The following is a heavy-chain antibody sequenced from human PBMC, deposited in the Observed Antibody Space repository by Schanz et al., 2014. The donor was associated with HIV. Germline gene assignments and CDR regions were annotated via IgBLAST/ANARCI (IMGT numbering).Heavy chain of an antibody. CDR1: GFTFSSYG. Sequence: QVQLVESGGGVVQPGWSLRLSCVASGFTFSSYGMHWVRQSPGKGLEWMAVISYDGSKKYYADSVKGRFTISRDNSKNTLYLQMNSLRAEDTAVYYCAKDRITGTTGVPYYYYGMDVWGQGTTVTVSS. J-gene: IGHJ6*02. CDR3: AKDRITGTTGVPYYYYGMDV. V-gene: IGHV3-30*18. CDR2: ISYDGSKK. D-gene: IGHD1-7*01.